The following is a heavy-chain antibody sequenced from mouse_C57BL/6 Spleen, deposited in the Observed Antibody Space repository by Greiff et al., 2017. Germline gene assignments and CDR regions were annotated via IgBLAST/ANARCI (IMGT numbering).Heavy chain of an antibody. CDR3: ARRDYDYHWYFDV. CDR2: ISSGSSTI. D-gene: IGHD2-4*01. CDR1: GFTFSDYG. J-gene: IGHJ1*03. Sequence: VESGGGLVKPGGSLKLSCAASGFTFSDYGMHWVRQAPEKGLEWVAYISSGSSTIYYADTVKGRFTISRDNAKNTLFLQMTSLRSEDTAMYYCARRDYDYHWYFDVWGTGTTVTVSS. V-gene: IGHV5-17*01.